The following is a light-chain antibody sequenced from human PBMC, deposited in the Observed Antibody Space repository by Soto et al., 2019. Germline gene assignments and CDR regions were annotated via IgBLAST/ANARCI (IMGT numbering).Light chain of an antibody. Sequence: DIQMTQSPSTLSASVGDRVTITCRASQSISSWLTWYQQKAGQAPKLLIYKASIVENGVPSRFSGSASETEFTLTISCLQPDDSATYYCQQYSYFPTVGEGTRVQVK. CDR3: QQYSYFPT. V-gene: IGKV1-5*03. J-gene: IGKJ1*01. CDR2: KAS. CDR1: QSISSW.